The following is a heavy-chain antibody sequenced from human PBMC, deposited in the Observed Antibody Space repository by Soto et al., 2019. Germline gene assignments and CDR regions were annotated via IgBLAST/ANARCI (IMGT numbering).Heavy chain of an antibody. D-gene: IGHD5-12*01. CDR2: ISYDGDNK. J-gene: IGHJ6*02. CDR1: GFTFRNYG. Sequence: RRLSCTPSGFTFRNYGLHWVRQAPGKGLEWVALISYDGDNKYYTDSVRGRFTVSRDNFKNTLFLQMDSLRPEDTGVYYCVKKIMGYAAHSEAMDVWGQGTTVTVSS. V-gene: IGHV3-30*03. CDR3: VKKIMGYAAHSEAMDV.